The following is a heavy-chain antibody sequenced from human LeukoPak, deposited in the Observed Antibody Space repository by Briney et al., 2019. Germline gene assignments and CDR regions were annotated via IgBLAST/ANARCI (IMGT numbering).Heavy chain of an antibody. J-gene: IGHJ4*02. CDR1: GGTFSSYA. D-gene: IGHD3-16*02. V-gene: IGHV1-69*04. CDR2: IIPILGIA. CDR3: ARIYDYVWGSYRPSGYFDY. Sequence: SVKVSCKASGGTFSSYAISWVRQAPGQGLEWMGRIIPILGIANYAQKFQGRVTITADKSTSTAYMELSSLRSEDTAVYYCARIYDYVWGSYRPSGYFDYWGQGTLVTVSS.